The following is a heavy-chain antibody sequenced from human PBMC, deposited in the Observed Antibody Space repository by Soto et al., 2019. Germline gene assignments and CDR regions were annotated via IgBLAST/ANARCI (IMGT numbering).Heavy chain of an antibody. CDR1: GFTFSSYW. J-gene: IGHJ1*01. CDR2: IKQDGSEK. Sequence: PGGSLRLSCAASGFTFSSYWMSWVRQAPGKGLEWVANIKQDGSEKYYVDSAKGRFTISRDNAKNSLYLQMNSLRAEDTAVYYCARGGSGWYGLGYFQHWGQGTLVTVSS. D-gene: IGHD6-19*01. CDR3: ARGGSGWYGLGYFQH. V-gene: IGHV3-7*04.